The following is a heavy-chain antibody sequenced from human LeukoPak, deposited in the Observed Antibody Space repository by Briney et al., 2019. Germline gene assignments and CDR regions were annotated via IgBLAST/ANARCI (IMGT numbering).Heavy chain of an antibody. Sequence: SETLSLTCTVSGGSISSGDYYWSWIRQPPGKGLEWIGYIYNNGRTYYNPSLKSRVTISVDMSKNLFSLKVSSVTAADAAVYYCARGRSSSWSSFDYWGQGTLVTVSS. CDR1: GGSISSGDYY. CDR3: ARGRSSSWSSFDY. D-gene: IGHD6-13*01. CDR2: IYNNGRT. J-gene: IGHJ4*02. V-gene: IGHV4-30-4*01.